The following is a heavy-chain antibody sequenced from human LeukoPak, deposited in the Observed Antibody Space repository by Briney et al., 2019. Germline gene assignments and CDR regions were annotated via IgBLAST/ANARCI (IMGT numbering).Heavy chain of an antibody. Sequence: SETLSLTCAVYGGSFSGYYWSWIRQPPGKGLEWIGEINHSGSTNYNPSLKSRVTISVDTSKNQFSLKLSSVTAADTAVYYCARRRMVRGALDYWGQGTLVTVSS. D-gene: IGHD3-10*01. CDR1: GGSFSGYY. J-gene: IGHJ4*02. V-gene: IGHV4-34*01. CDR2: INHSGST. CDR3: ARRRMVRGALDY.